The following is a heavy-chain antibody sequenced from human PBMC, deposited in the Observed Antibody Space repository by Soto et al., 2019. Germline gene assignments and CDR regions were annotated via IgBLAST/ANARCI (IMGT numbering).Heavy chain of an antibody. Sequence: PSETLSLTCAVYDESFSEYYWTWIRQPPGKGLEWIGEIKRRGSTTYNPALKSRVAISVDTSKKQFSLKLSSVTAADTAVYYCARTLDYGHMDVWGKGTTVTVSS. D-gene: IGHD3-16*01. CDR2: IKRRGST. CDR3: ARTLDYGHMDV. V-gene: IGHV4-34*01. CDR1: DESFSEYY. J-gene: IGHJ6*03.